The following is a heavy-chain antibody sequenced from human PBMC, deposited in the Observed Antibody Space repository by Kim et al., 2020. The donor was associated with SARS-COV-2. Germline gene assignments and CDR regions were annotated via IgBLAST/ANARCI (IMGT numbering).Heavy chain of an antibody. CDR3: ARQFPNIVVVTASKGGDAFDI. D-gene: IGHD2-21*02. CDR1: GGSISSSSYY. J-gene: IGHJ3*02. V-gene: IGHV4-39*01. CDR2: IYYSGST. Sequence: SETLSLTCTVSGGSISSSSYYWGWIRQPPGKGLEWIGSIYYSGSTYYNPSLKSRVTISVDTSKNQFSLKLSSVTAADTAVYYCARQFPNIVVVTASKGGDAFDIWGQGTMVTVSS.